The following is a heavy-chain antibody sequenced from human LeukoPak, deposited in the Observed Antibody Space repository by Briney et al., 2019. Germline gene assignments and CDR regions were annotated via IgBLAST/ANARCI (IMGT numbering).Heavy chain of an antibody. D-gene: IGHD5-18*01. V-gene: IGHV3-23*01. Sequence: GGSLRLSCTASGFTFSSYAMTWVRQAPGKGLEWASAISGSGGSTYYAASVKGRFTISRDNSKNTLYLQMNSLRAEDTAVYYCAKVKAGYSYGRAYFDYWGQGTLVTVSS. J-gene: IGHJ4*02. CDR2: ISGSGGST. CDR1: GFTFSSYA. CDR3: AKVKAGYSYGRAYFDY.